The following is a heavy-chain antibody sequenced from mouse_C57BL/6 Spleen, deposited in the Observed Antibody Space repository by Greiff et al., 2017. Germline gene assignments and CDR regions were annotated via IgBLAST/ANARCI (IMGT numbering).Heavy chain of an antibody. CDR2: IRLKSDNYAT. V-gene: IGHV6-3*01. D-gene: IGHD1-1*01. CDR3: TGLTTGVPGYWYFDV. J-gene: IGHJ1*03. CDR1: GFTFSNYW. Sequence: EVKLMESGGGLVQPGGSMKLSCVASGFTFSNYWMNWVRQSPEKGLEWVAQIRLKSDNYATHYAESVKGRFTISRDDSKSSVYLQMNNLRAEDTGIYYCTGLTTGVPGYWYFDVWGTGTTVTVSS.